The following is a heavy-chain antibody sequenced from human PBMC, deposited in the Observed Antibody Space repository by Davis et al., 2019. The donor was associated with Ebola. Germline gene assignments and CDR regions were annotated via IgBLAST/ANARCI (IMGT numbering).Heavy chain of an antibody. CDR3: AKPSSSSWYFFDP. CDR1: GFTFSSYG. V-gene: IGHV3-23*01. Sequence: GGSLRLSCATSGFTFSSYGMNWVRQAPGKGLEWLSAISGSGGSTYYADSVKGRFTISRDNSKNTLYLQMNSLRAEDTAVYYCAKPSSSSWYFFDPWGQGTLVTVSS. CDR2: ISGSGGST. J-gene: IGHJ5*02. D-gene: IGHD6-13*01.